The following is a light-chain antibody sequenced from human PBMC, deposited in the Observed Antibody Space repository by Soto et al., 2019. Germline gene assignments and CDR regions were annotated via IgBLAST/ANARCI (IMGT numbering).Light chain of an antibody. CDR1: QSISVY. CDR3: QQTYRIPYT. CDR2: AAS. V-gene: IGKV1-39*01. Sequence: DIQMTQSPSSLSVSIGDRVTITCRSSQSISVYINWYQKKSGTPPKLLMYAASNLQSGVPSRFSGRGSGTDFTLTISSLQPEDFASYYCQQTYRIPYTFGQGTKV. J-gene: IGKJ2*01.